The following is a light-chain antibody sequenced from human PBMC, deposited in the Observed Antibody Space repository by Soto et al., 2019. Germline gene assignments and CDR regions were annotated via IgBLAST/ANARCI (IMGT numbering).Light chain of an antibody. CDR1: QSVSSY. J-gene: IGKJ4*01. CDR2: DAS. CDR3: QQHSDWPPLT. V-gene: IGKV3-11*01. Sequence: EIVLTQSPATLSLSPVERATLSCRASQSVSSYLAWYQQRPGQAPRLLIYDASNRATGIPARFSGSGSGTDFTLTISSLEPEDFAVYYCQQHSDWPPLTFGGGTKVEIK.